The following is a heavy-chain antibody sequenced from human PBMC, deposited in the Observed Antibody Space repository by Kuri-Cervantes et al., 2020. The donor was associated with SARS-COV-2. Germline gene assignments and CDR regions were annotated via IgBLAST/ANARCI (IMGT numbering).Heavy chain of an antibody. CDR3: ARDMGAIVLVRRDWFDP. CDR2: VSYDGSDN. D-gene: IGHD2-8*01. Sequence: GGSLRLSCATSGFTFSGYAMHWVRQAPGKGPEWVAVVSYDGSDNDYADSVKGRFTISRDNSKNTLYLQMNSLRVEDTAVYYCARDMGAIVLVRRDWFDPWGPGTLVTVPQ. V-gene: IGHV3-30*04. CDR1: GFTFSGYA. J-gene: IGHJ5*02.